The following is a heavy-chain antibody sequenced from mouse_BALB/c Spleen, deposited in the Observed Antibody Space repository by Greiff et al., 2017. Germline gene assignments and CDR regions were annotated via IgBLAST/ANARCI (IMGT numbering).Heavy chain of an antibody. CDR2: IRLKSNNYAT. J-gene: IGHJ3*01. CDR3: TSNYYYGSSYGFAY. Sequence: DVMLVESGGGLVQPGGSMKLSCVASGFTFSNYWMNWVRQSPEKGLEWVAEIRLKSNNYATHYAESVKGRFTISRDDSKSSVYLQMNNLRAEDTGIYYCTSNYYYGSSYGFAYWGQGTLVTVSA. D-gene: IGHD1-1*01. V-gene: IGHV6-6*02. CDR1: GFTFSNYW.